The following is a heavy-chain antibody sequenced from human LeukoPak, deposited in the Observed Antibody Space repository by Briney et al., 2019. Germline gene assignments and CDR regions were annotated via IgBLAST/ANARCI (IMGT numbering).Heavy chain of an antibody. CDR1: GYTFSSNA. Sequence: ASVKVSCKASGYTFSSNAITWVRQAPGQGLEWMGWISGYNGDTYYAQKFQDRVTMTTDTSTSTAYMELRSLRSDDTAVYYCARGVVAAIGPDYWGQGTLVTVSS. J-gene: IGHJ4*02. CDR2: ISGYNGDT. CDR3: ARGVVAAIGPDY. D-gene: IGHD2-15*01. V-gene: IGHV1-18*01.